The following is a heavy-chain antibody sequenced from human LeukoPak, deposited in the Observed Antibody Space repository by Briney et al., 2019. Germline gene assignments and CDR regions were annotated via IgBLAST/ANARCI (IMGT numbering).Heavy chain of an antibody. CDR3: ARDVHDYGGNSGFDY. CDR1: GYFFRDYY. Sequence: ASVNVSCKASGYFFRDYYMHWVRQAPGQGLEWMGWINTSSGDANYAQKFQGRVTMTSDTSISTAYLELNRLRADDTAIYFCARDVHDYGGNSGFDYWGQGSLVIVSS. V-gene: IGHV1-2*02. CDR2: INTSSGDA. D-gene: IGHD4-23*01. J-gene: IGHJ4*01.